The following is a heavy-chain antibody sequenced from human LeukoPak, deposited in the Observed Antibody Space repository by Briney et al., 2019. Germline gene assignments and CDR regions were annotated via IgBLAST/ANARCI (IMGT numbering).Heavy chain of an antibody. CDR3: ARAAYYDSSGYL. CDR1: GGSFSGYY. Sequence: SETLSLTCAVYGGSFSGYYWSWIRQPPGKGLEWIGEIDHSGSTDYNPSLKSRVTTSVDTSKNQFSLKLSSVTAADTAVYYCARAAYYDSSGYLWGQGTLVTVSS. CDR2: IDHSGST. D-gene: IGHD3-22*01. J-gene: IGHJ4*02. V-gene: IGHV4-34*01.